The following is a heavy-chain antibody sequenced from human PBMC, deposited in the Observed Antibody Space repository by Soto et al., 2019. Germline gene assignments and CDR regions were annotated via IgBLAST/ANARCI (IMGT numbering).Heavy chain of an antibody. CDR1: GGTFSSYA. CDR3: ARDATNYYDSSGYRFDY. D-gene: IGHD3-22*01. CDR2: IIPIFGTA. V-gene: IGHV1-69*01. J-gene: IGHJ4*02. Sequence: QVQLVQSGAEVKKPGSSVKVSCKASGGTFSSYAISWVRQAPGHGLEWMGGIIPIFGTANYAQKSQGRVTITADESTSTAYMELSSLRSEDTAVYYCARDATNYYDSSGYRFDYWGQGTLVTVSS.